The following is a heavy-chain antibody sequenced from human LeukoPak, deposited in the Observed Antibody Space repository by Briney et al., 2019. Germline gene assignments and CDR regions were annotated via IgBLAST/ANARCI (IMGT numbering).Heavy chain of an antibody. CDR1: GFTFSRFG. Sequence: GGSLRLSCETSGFTFSRFGMHWVRQAPGKGLEWVTFIPCDESNKYYADSVKGRFTVSRDNSKNTLYLQMNSLRAEDTAVYYCAKGLKSYDSTGYPSWGQGTRVTVSS. CDR2: IPCDESNK. CDR3: AKGLKSYDSTGYPS. V-gene: IGHV3-30*02. D-gene: IGHD3-22*01. J-gene: IGHJ4*02.